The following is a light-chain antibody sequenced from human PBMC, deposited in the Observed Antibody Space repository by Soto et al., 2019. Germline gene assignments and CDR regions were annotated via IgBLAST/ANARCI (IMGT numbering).Light chain of an antibody. Sequence: EIALTQSPGTLSLSPGERATLSCRASQSVSSSYLAWYQQKPGQAPRRLIYGASSRATGIPDRFSGTGSGTDFTLTISRLEPEDFAVYYCQQYNSSPKTFGQGTKVEIK. CDR1: QSVSSSY. CDR2: GAS. CDR3: QQYNSSPKT. V-gene: IGKV3-20*01. J-gene: IGKJ1*01.